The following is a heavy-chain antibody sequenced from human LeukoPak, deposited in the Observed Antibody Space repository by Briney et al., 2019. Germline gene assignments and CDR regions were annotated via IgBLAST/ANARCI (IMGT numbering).Heavy chain of an antibody. CDR1: GFTFTDYA. J-gene: IGHJ6*02. CDR3: AKDSRESSGHFPYYYYYHYGLDV. V-gene: IGHV3-23*01. Sequence: GGSLSLSCAASGFTFTDYAIYWVRQAPGRGLEWVSGISDYGRTTYYADSVKGRFTVSRDNSKNTLYLQMNSLRAEDTAVYYCAKDSRESSGHFPYYYYYHYGLDVWGQGTTVTVSS. D-gene: IGHD3-22*01. CDR2: ISDYGRTT.